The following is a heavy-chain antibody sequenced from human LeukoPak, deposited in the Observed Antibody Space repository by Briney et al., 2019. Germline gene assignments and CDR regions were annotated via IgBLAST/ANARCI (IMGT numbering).Heavy chain of an antibody. J-gene: IGHJ4*02. CDR2: IYPGDSDT. CDR1: GYSFTSYW. CDR3: ARQAYYDFWSGYPHYFDY. Sequence: GESLKFSCQGSGYSFTSYWIGWVRQMPGKGLEWMGIIYPGDSDTRYSPSFQGQVTISADKSISTAYLQWSSLKASDTAMYYCARQAYYDFWSGYPHYFDYWGQGTLVTVSS. V-gene: IGHV5-51*01. D-gene: IGHD3-3*01.